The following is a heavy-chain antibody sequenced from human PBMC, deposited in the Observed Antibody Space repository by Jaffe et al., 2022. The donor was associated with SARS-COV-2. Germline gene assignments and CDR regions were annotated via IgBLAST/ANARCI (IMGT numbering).Heavy chain of an antibody. D-gene: IGHD3-10*01. V-gene: IGHV3-23*01. Sequence: EVQLLESGGGLVQPGGSLRLSCAASGFTFRSYAMSWVRQAPGKGLEWVSTISGSGGSTYYADSVKGRFTISRDNSKNTLYLQMNSLRAEDTAVYYCAILRAYDSGSYVGVSDYWGQGTLVTVSS. CDR1: GFTFRSYA. CDR2: ISGSGGST. J-gene: IGHJ4*02. CDR3: AILRAYDSGSYVGVSDY.